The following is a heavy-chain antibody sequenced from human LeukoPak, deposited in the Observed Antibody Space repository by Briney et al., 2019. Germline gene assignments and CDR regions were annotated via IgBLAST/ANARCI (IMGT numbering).Heavy chain of an antibody. J-gene: IGHJ4*02. Sequence: PGGSLRLSCAASGFTFSSYAMSWVRQAPGKGLAWVSAISISGDNTYYADPVKGRFTISRDNFKNTLYLQMNSLRAEDTAVYYCAKGGGVTANDYWGQGTLVTVSS. D-gene: IGHD3-16*01. CDR3: AKGGGVTANDY. CDR1: GFTFSSYA. V-gene: IGHV3-23*01. CDR2: ISISGDNT.